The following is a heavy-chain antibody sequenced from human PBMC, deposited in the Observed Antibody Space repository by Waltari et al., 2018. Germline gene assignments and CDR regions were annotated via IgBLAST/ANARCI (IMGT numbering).Heavy chain of an antibody. CDR2: MNPNSGNT. CDR3: ARGRRGQLRFRGGWFDP. Sequence: QVQLVQSGAEVKKPGASVKVSCKASGYTFTSYDINWVRQATGQGLEWMGWMNPNSGNTGYAQKFQGRVTMTRNTSISTAYMELSSLRSEDTAVYYCARGRRGQLRFRGGWFDPWGQGTLVTVSS. D-gene: IGHD3-3*01. V-gene: IGHV1-8*01. J-gene: IGHJ5*02. CDR1: GYTFTSYD.